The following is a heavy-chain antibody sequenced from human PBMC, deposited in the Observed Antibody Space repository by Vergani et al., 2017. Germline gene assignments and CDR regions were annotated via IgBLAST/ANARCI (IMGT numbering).Heavy chain of an antibody. CDR1: GGSISSYY. Sequence: QVQLQESGPGLVKPSETLSLTFTVSGGSISSYYWSWIRQPPGKGLEWIGYIYYSGSTNYNPSLKSRVTISVDTSKNQFSLKLSSVTAADTAVYYCARAYSDFWSAFDYWGQGTLVTVSS. D-gene: IGHD3-3*01. J-gene: IGHJ4*02. CDR3: ARAYSDFWSAFDY. V-gene: IGHV4-59*01. CDR2: IYYSGST.